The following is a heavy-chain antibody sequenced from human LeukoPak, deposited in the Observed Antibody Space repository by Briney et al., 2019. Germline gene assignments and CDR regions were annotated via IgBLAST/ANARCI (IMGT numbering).Heavy chain of an antibody. CDR3: ASEGHYSYGPDY. Sequence: GGSLRLSCAASGFTFSSYAMSWVRQAPGKGLEWISYISDSGGTKYYADSVKGRFTISRDNAKNSLFLQMHSLRAEDTAVYYCASEGHYSYGPDYWGQGTLVTVSS. J-gene: IGHJ4*02. CDR2: ISDSGGTK. D-gene: IGHD5-18*01. CDR1: GFTFSSYA. V-gene: IGHV3-48*01.